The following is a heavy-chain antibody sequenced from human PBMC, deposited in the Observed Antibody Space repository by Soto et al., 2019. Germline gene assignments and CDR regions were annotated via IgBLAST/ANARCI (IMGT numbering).Heavy chain of an antibody. CDR2: ISGSGAST. CDR1: GFTFSSYA. V-gene: IGHV3-23*01. Sequence: EVQLLESGGGLVQPGGSLRLSCAASGFTFSSYAMSWVRQAPGKGLEWVSTISGSGASTSYADSVKGRFTISRDISKDTLYLQMNSLRAEDTAVYYCAKEAHLAYFYYWGQGTLVTVSS. CDR3: AKEAHLAYFYY. J-gene: IGHJ4*02.